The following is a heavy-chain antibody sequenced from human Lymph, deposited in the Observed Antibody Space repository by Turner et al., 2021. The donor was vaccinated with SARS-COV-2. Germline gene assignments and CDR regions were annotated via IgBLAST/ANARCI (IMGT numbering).Heavy chain of an antibody. CDR1: GFTFSSYA. Sequence: EVQLLESGGGLVQPGGFLRLSCPASGFTFSSYAMSWVRQAPGNGLEWVSGISGSGGTKHYADSVKGRFTISRDNSKNTLYLQRNSLRAEDTAVYYCAKDRFTVSSGWEDYWGQGTLVTVSS. D-gene: IGHD6-19*01. CDR2: ISGSGGTK. J-gene: IGHJ4*02. V-gene: IGHV3-23*01. CDR3: AKDRFTVSSGWEDY.